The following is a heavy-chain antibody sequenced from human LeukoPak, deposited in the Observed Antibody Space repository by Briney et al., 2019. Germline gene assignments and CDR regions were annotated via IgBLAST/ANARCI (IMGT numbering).Heavy chain of an antibody. CDR2: IKQDGSEK. D-gene: IGHD3-16*02. CDR1: GFTFSTYW. J-gene: IGHJ5*02. V-gene: IGHV3-7*01. Sequence: GGSLRLSCAASGFTFSTYWMTWVRQAPGKGLEWVANIKQDGSEKYFVDSVKGRFTISRDNAKNSLYLQMNSLRAEDTAVYYCARDKGSDYVWGSYRPLDPWGQGALVTVSS. CDR3: ARDKGSDYVWGSYRPLDP.